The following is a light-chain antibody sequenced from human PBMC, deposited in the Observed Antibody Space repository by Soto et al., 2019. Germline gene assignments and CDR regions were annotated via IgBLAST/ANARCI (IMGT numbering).Light chain of an antibody. Sequence: EIVMTQSPATLSVSPGERATLSCRASQSVSSNLAWYQQKPGQAPRLLIYGASTRATGIPARFSGSGSGTDLTPTISSLQSEEFAVYYCQQYNNWPPWTFGQGTKVEIK. J-gene: IGKJ1*01. CDR2: GAS. CDR3: QQYNNWPPWT. CDR1: QSVSSN. V-gene: IGKV3-15*01.